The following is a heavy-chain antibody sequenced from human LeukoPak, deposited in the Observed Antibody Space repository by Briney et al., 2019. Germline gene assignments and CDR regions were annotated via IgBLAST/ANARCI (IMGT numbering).Heavy chain of an antibody. CDR2: ISPHNADA. CDR1: GYVFNSYV. J-gene: IGHJ4*02. D-gene: IGHD5-18*01. CDR3: AREIGPRQLHLWGSAFDY. V-gene: IGHV1-18*01. Sequence: GASVKVSCKPSGYVFNSYVISWLRQAPGQGPEWMGWISPHNADANYAQKFQGRPTMTRDTSTTTVYMELSSLRSEDTAMYYCAREIGPRQLHLWGSAFDYWGQGTLVTVSS.